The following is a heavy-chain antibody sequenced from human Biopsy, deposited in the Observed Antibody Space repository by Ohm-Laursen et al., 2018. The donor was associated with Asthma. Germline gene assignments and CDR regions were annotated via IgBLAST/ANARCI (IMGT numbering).Heavy chain of an antibody. CDR2: INSFFGTT. V-gene: IGHV1-69*13. D-gene: IGHD2-2*01. CDR1: GGTFNTYV. J-gene: IGHJ4*02. Sequence: SVKVSCKSLGGTFNTYVIGWVRQAPGQGLEWMGGINSFFGTTTYPQKFQDRVTITADDSTSTVYMELSSLRSEDTAVYYCARKAGPCISRTCYSLDFWGQGTLVTVSS. CDR3: ARKAGPCISRTCYSLDF.